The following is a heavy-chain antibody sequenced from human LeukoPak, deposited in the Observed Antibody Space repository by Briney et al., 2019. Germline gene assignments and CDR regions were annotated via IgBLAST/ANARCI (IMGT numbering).Heavy chain of an antibody. CDR3: TRLGSSGWLDY. J-gene: IGHJ4*02. Sequence: GGSLRLSCAASGFTFSGSAMHWVRQASGKGLEWVGRIRSKANSYATAYAASVKCRFTISRDDSKNTAYLQMNSLKTEDTAVYYCTRLGSSGWLDYWGQGTLVTVSS. V-gene: IGHV3-73*01. D-gene: IGHD6-19*01. CDR1: GFTFSGSA. CDR2: IRSKANSYAT.